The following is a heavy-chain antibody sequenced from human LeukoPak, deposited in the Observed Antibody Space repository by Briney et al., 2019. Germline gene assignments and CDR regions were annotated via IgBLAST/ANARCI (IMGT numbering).Heavy chain of an antibody. Sequence: PSETLSLTCTVSGGSISSYYWSWIRQPPGKGLEWIGYIYYSGSTNYNPSLKSRVTISVDTSKNQFSLKLSSVTAADTAVYYCASTMIVLVPPQYYFDYWGQGTLVTVSS. CDR3: ASTMIVLVPPQYYFDY. V-gene: IGHV4-59*01. CDR2: IYYSGST. CDR1: GGSISSYY. J-gene: IGHJ4*02. D-gene: IGHD3-22*01.